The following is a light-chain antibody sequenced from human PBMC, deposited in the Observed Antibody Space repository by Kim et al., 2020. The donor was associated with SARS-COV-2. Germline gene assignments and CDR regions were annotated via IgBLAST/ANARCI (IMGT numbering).Light chain of an antibody. CDR2: GAS. V-gene: IGKV3-15*01. CDR1: QSVSSN. Sequence: EIVMTQSPATLSVSPGERVTLSCRATQSVSSNLAWYQEKPGQAPRLLIYGASTRASGIPARFSGSGSGTEFTLTISSLQSEDLAIYYCQHYNDWPLTFGGGTKVDIK. J-gene: IGKJ4*01. CDR3: QHYNDWPLT.